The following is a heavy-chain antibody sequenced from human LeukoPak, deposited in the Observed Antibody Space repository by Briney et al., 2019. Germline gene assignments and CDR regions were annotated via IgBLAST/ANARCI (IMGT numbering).Heavy chain of an antibody. V-gene: IGHV3-23*01. CDR2: ISGSGGST. D-gene: IGHD2-2*01. J-gene: IGHJ6*02. CDR3: AKDLPVVPAAKGYYYYGMDV. CDR1: GFTFSSYA. Sequence: GGSLRLSCAASGFTFSSYAMSWVRQAPGKGLEWVSAISGSGGSTYYADSVKGRFTISRDNSKNTLYLQMNSPRAEDTAVYYCAKDLPVVPAAKGYYYYGMDVWGQGTTVTVSS.